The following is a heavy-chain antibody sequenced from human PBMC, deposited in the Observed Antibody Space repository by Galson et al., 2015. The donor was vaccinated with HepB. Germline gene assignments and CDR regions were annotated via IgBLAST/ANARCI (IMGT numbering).Heavy chain of an antibody. CDR1: GFSFSDYA. D-gene: IGHD5-24*01. CDR3: AKSFYNDFQYKWFDP. CDR2: ISGSGGTT. V-gene: IGHV3-23*01. J-gene: IGHJ5*02. Sequence: SLRLSCAASGFSFSDYAMSWVRQAPGKGLEWVSLISGSGGTTYYADSVKGRFTISRDKSKNTLFLQMNSLRAEDTAIYYCAKSFYNDFQYKWFDPWGQGTLVTVSS.